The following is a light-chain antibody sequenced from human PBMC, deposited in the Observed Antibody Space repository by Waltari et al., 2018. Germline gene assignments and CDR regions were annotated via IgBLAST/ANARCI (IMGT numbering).Light chain of an antibody. Sequence: DIQMTQSPSSLSASVGDRVTITCRASKNVNNYLNWYQQKPGKGPKLLIYKTSTLQSGVPSRFSGSGSGTDYTFTISSLQPEEVATYYCQHAYGTPFTFGPGTKLDIK. J-gene: IGKJ3*01. V-gene: IGKV1-39*01. CDR3: QHAYGTPFT. CDR1: KNVNNY. CDR2: KTS.